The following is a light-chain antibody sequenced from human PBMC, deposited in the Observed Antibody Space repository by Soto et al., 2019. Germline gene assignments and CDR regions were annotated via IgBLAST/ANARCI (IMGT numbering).Light chain of an antibody. V-gene: IGKV3-20*01. CDR1: QSITSTY. CDR2: GAF. J-gene: IGKJ2*01. Sequence: EIVLTQSPGTLSLSPGERATLSCRASQSITSTYLAWYQQKPGQAPRLVIFGAFSRATGIPDRFSGSGSGTDFTLTISRLEPEDFAVYYCQQYSSSPMYTFGQGTKLEIK. CDR3: QQYSSSPMYT.